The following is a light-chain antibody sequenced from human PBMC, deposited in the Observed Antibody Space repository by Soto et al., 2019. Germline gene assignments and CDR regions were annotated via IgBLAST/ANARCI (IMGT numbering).Light chain of an antibody. Sequence: IVMTQSPVSLPVTPGEPASISCRSSQSLLHRNGYNYLDWYLQKPGQSPQLLIYLGSNRASGVPDRFSGSGSGTDFTLKISRVEAEDVGVYYCVQALQSPPWTFGQGTKVDI. CDR1: QSLLHRNGYNY. V-gene: IGKV2-28*01. CDR2: LGS. J-gene: IGKJ1*01. CDR3: VQALQSPPWT.